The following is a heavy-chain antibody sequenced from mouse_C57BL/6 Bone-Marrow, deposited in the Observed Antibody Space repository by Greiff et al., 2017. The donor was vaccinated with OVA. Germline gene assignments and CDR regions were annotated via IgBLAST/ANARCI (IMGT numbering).Heavy chain of an antibody. V-gene: IGHV1-81*01. J-gene: IGHJ3*01. CDR1: GYTFTSYG. D-gene: IGHD1-1*01. Sequence: VQVVESGAELARPGASVKLSCKASGYTFTSYGISWVKQRTGQGLEWIGEIYPRSGNTYYNEKFKGKATLTADKSSSTAYMELRSLTSEDSAVYFCAREGLLRLFAYWGQGTLVTVSA. CDR3: AREGLLRLFAY. CDR2: IYPRSGNT.